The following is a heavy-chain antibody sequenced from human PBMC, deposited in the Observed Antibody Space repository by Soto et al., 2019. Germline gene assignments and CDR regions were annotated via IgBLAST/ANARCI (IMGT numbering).Heavy chain of an antibody. J-gene: IGHJ6*02. CDR3: ARDQSSEVGATTGGDYYYYGMDV. Sequence: GASVKVSCKASGYTLTSYDINWVRQATGQGLEWMGWIIPNSGNTNYAQKFQGRVTITTDNSISTAYMELSSLRSEDTAVYYCARDQSSEVGATTGGDYYYYGMDVWGQGTTVTVSS. D-gene: IGHD1-26*01. V-gene: IGHV1-8*01. CDR1: GYTLTSYD. CDR2: IIPNSGNT.